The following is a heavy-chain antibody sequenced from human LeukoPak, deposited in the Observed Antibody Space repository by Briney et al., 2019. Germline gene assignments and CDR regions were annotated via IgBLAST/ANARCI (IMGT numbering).Heavy chain of an antibody. V-gene: IGHV3-15*01. J-gene: IGHJ3*02. Sequence: PGGSLRLSCAASGFTFSNAWMNWVRQAPGKGLEWVGRIKSKTDGGTTDYAAPVKGRFTISRDDSKNTLYLQMNSLKTEDTAVYYCSTGAVVVVSKAFEIWGQGTMVTVSS. D-gene: IGHD3-22*01. CDR2: IKSKTDGGTT. CDR1: GFTFSNAW. CDR3: STGAVVVVSKAFEI.